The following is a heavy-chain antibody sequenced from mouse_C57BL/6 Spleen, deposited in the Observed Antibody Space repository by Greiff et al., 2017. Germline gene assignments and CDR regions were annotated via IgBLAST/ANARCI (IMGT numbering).Heavy chain of an antibody. CDR3: ASGGNYYYGSSYWYFDV. V-gene: IGHV1-39*01. D-gene: IGHD1-1*01. J-gene: IGHJ1*03. CDR2: INPNDGTT. Sequence: VQLKESGPELVKPGASVKISCKASGYSFTDYNMNWVKQSNGKSLEWIGVINPNDGTTSYNQKFKGKATLTVDQSSSTAYMQLNSLTSEDSAVYYCASGGNYYYGSSYWYFDVWGTGTTVTVSS. CDR1: GYSFTDYN.